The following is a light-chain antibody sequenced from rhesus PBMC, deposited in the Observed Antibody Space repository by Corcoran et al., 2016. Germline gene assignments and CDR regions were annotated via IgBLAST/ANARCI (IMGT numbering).Light chain of an antibody. V-gene: IGKV1-19*01. CDR1: QGISSW. CDR2: VAS. Sequence: DIQMTQSPSSLSASVGDKVTITCHGSQGISSWLAWYQQKPGKTPKPLIYVASSLQSGVPSRFSCSGAGKDYTLTISSRQPEDFATYYCQQYDDLPWTFGQGTKVEIK. J-gene: IGKJ1*01. CDR3: QQYDDLPWT.